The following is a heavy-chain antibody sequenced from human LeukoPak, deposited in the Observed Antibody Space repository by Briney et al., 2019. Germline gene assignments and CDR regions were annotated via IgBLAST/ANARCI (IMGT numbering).Heavy chain of an antibody. J-gene: IGHJ5*02. CDR3: ARSDQPLLARADNWFDP. CDR2: ISAYNGNT. Sequence: ASVKVSCKASGYTFTSYGISWVRQAPGQGLEWMGWISAYNGNTNYAQKLQGRVTMTTDTSTSTAYMELRSLRSDDTAVYYCARSDQPLLARADNWFDPWGQGTLVSVSS. V-gene: IGHV1-18*01. D-gene: IGHD2-2*01. CDR1: GYTFTSYG.